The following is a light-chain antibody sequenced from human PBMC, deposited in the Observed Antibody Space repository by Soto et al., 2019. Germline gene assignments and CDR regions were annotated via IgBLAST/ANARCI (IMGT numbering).Light chain of an antibody. CDR2: GAS. CDR1: QTVSSNY. Sequence: EIILTRSPDTLSLSPFERATLSFMASQTVSSNYLAWCQKRHGQAPRLLIYGASTRAAGIPERLSGSGYGTDLTITITRIQPEDSAVYFCQQYTGPTTTFGHGTRLEIK. CDR3: QQYTGPTTT. J-gene: IGKJ5*01. V-gene: IGKV3-20*01.